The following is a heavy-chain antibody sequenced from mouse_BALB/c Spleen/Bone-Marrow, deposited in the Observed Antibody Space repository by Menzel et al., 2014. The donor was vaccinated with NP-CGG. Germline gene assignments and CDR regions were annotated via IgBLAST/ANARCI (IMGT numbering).Heavy chain of an antibody. CDR3: TMDDYDGGYYFDY. V-gene: IGHV1S127*01. CDR1: GYTFTSYW. D-gene: IGHD2-4*01. Sequence: QVQLQQSGAELVKPGASVKMSCKASGYTFTSYWMHWVKQRPGQGLEWIGTIDPSDSYTSYNQKFKGKATLTVDTSSSTAYMQLSSLTSKDSAVYYCTMDDYDGGYYFDYWGQGTTPTVSS. CDR2: IDPSDSYT. J-gene: IGHJ2*01.